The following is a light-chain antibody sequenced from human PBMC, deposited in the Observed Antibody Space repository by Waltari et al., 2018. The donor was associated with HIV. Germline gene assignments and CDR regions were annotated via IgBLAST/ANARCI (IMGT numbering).Light chain of an antibody. V-gene: IGLV2-11*01. J-gene: IGLJ2*01. CDR3: FSYAGTSMRI. CDR1: SSDVGDYNY. Sequence: QSALTQPRSVSGSPGQSVTVSCTGVSSDVGDYNYVSWYRQHPGKAPKFIIYNVNKRPSGVPDRFSGSRSGNTASLTISGLRSEDEADYYCFSYAGTSMRIFGGGTTLTV. CDR2: NVN.